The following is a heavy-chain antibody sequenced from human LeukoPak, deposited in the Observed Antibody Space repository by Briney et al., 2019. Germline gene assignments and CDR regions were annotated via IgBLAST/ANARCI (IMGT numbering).Heavy chain of an antibody. V-gene: IGHV4-61*02. Sequence: PSETLSLTCTVSGGSISSGSYYWSWIRQPAGKGLEWIGRIYTSGSTNYNPSLKSRVTISVDTSKNQFSLKLSSVTAADTAVYYCARVYDLLSGAFDIWGQGTMVTVSS. CDR1: GGSISSGSYY. CDR2: IYTSGST. J-gene: IGHJ3*02. D-gene: IGHD3-3*01. CDR3: ARVYDLLSGAFDI.